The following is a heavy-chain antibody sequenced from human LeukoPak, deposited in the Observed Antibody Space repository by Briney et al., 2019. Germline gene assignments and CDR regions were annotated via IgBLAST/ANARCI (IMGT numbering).Heavy chain of an antibody. J-gene: IGHJ4*02. CDR3: APEPSDDVES. D-gene: IGHD5-24*01. Sequence: GGSLRLSCAASGITFRRHWMSWVRQAPGKGLEWVANIDEDGGKKNYVDSVKGRFTISRDNAKNSWYLQMNSLRTEDTAMYYCAPEPSDDVESWGQGILVTVSS. CDR2: IDEDGGKK. CDR1: GITFRRHW. V-gene: IGHV3-7*01.